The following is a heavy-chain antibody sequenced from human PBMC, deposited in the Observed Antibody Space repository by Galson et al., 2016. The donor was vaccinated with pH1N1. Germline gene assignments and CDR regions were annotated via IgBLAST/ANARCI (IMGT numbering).Heavy chain of an antibody. D-gene: IGHD5-12*01. CDR2: ILYDGTND. CDR1: GFTFTSYA. CDR3: ARDSEYSGHEGFH. V-gene: IGHV3-30*04. Sequence: SLRLSCAASGFTFTSYAMHWVRQAPCKGLEWVAVILYDGTNDYYADSVKGRFTISRDKTQSTVYLQMNSLRTEDTAVYYCARDSEYSGHEGFHWAQGTLVIVSS. J-gene: IGHJ4*02.